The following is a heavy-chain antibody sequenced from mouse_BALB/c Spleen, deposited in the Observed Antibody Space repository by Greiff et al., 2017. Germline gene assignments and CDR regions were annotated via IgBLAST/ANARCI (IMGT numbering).Heavy chain of an antibody. CDR1: GFTFSSFG. D-gene: IGHD1-1*01. V-gene: IGHV5-17*02. J-gene: IGHJ1*01. CDR2: ISSGSSTI. CDR3: ARSAVVAFYWYFDV. Sequence: EVMLVESGGGLVQPGGSRKLSCAASGFTFSSFGMHWVRQAPEKGLEWVAYISSGSSTIYYADTVKGRFTISRDNPKNTLFLQMTSLRSEDTAMYYCARSAVVAFYWYFDVWGAGTTVTVSS.